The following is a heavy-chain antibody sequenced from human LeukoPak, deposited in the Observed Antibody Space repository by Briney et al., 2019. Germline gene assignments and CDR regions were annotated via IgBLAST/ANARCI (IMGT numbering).Heavy chain of an antibody. J-gene: IGHJ4*02. V-gene: IGHV3-23*01. CDR1: GFTFSTYA. CDR3: AKSRRGYTYGKFDY. Sequence: GGSLRLSCAASGFTFSTYAMSWVRQAPGKGLKWVSGISDSDGSTFYADSVKGRFTISRDNSENTLFLQLYSLRAEDTAVYYCAKSRRGYTYGKFDYWGQGSLVIVSS. CDR2: ISDSDGST. D-gene: IGHD5-18*01.